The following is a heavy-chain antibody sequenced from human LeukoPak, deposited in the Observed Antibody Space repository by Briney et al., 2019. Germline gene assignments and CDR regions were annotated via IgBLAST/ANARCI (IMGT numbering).Heavy chain of an antibody. CDR2: IYYSRST. J-gene: IGHJ4*02. CDR3: ARGRYQLVHDY. Sequence: PSETLSLTCTVSGGSISSYYWSWIRQPPGKGLGWIGYIYYSRSTNYNPSLKSRVTISVDTSKNQFSLKLSSVTAADTAVYYCARGRYQLVHDYWGQGTLVTVSS. D-gene: IGHD2-2*01. V-gene: IGHV4-59*08. CDR1: GGSISSYY.